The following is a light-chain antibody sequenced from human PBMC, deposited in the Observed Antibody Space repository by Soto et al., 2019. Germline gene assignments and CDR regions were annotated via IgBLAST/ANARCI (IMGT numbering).Light chain of an antibody. J-gene: IGLJ1*01. V-gene: IGLV1-44*01. Sequence: QAVVTQPPSASGTPGQRVTISCSGSSSKIGSNTVNWYQQLPGTAPKLRIYSNNQRPSGVPYRFSGSKSGISASLAISWLQSEDEADYYCAAWDDSLNGYVFGTGTKVTVL. CDR3: AAWDDSLNGYV. CDR2: SNN. CDR1: SSKIGSNT.